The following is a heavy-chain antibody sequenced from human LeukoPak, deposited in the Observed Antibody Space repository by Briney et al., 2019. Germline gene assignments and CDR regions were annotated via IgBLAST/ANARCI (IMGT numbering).Heavy chain of an antibody. CDR3: ARLMGPYSSAGYFDY. Sequence: GASLQISCKGSGYGFTSYWIGWVRRLPGKGLEWMGIIYPGDSDTRYSPSFQGQVTISADKSISTAYLQWSSLKASDTAMYYCARLMGPYSSAGYFDYWGQGTLVTVSS. J-gene: IGHJ4*02. CDR1: GYGFTSYW. D-gene: IGHD6-19*01. V-gene: IGHV5-51*01. CDR2: IYPGDSDT.